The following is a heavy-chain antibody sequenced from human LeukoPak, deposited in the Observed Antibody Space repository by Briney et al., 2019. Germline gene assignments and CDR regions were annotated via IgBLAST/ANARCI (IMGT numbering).Heavy chain of an antibody. D-gene: IGHD2-2*01. V-gene: IGHV4-39*01. CDR1: GGSISSSGCY. J-gene: IGHJ4*02. CDR2: IYYSGST. Sequence: NPSETLSLTCTASGGSISSSGCYWGWIRQPPGKGLEWIGSIYYSGSTYYNPSLKSRVTISVDTSKNQFSLKLSSVTAADTAVYYCAGGVAVVPATHYYFDYWGQGSLVTVSS. CDR3: AGGVAVVPATHYYFDY.